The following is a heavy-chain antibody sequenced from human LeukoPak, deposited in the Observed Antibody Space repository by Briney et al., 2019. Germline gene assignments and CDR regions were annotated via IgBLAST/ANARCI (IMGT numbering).Heavy chain of an antibody. J-gene: IGHJ5*02. Sequence: ASVKVSCKASGYIFTSYGISWVRQAPGQGLEWMGWISAYNGNTNYAQKLQGRVTMTTDTSTSTAYMELRSLRSDDTAVYYCARDRYCSSTSCYRGRFDPWGQGTLVTVSS. CDR2: ISAYNGNT. CDR1: GYIFTSYG. V-gene: IGHV1-18*04. D-gene: IGHD2-2*01. CDR3: ARDRYCSSTSCYRGRFDP.